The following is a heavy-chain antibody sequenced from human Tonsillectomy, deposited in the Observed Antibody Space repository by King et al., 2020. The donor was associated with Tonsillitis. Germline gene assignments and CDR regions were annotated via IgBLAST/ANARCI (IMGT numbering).Heavy chain of an antibody. CDR2: MYCSGTT. D-gene: IGHD1-1*01. CDR1: GGSVISSSHY. Sequence: QLQESGPGLVKPSETLSLTCTVSGGSVISSSHYWGWIRQPPGKGLEWIGNMYCSGTTYYNPSLKSRVTISVDTSKNQFSLKLSSVTAADTAVYYCVRQTGTTGWFDYWGQGTLVTVSS. V-gene: IGHV4-39*01. CDR3: VRQTGTTGWFDY. J-gene: IGHJ4*02.